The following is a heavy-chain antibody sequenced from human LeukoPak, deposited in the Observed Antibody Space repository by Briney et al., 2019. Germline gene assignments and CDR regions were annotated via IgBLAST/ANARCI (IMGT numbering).Heavy chain of an antibody. CDR1: GGSISSYY. CDR3: ARDGGSLYYYGMDV. Sequence: KPSETLSLTCTVSGGSISSYYWGWIRQPPGKGLEWIGYIYYSGSTNYNPSLKSRVTISVDTSKNQFSLKLSSVTAADTAVYYCARDGGSLYYYGMDVWGQGTTVTVSS. V-gene: IGHV4-59*01. J-gene: IGHJ6*02. CDR2: IYYSGST. D-gene: IGHD1-14*01.